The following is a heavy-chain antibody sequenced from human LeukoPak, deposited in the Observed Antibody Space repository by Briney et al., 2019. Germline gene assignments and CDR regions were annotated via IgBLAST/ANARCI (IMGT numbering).Heavy chain of an antibody. CDR1: SGSFSGYY. V-gene: IGHV4-34*01. J-gene: IGHJ4*02. CDR2: INHSGST. D-gene: IGHD1-26*01. Sequence: SETLSPTCAVYSGSFSGYYWSWIRQPPGKGLEWIGEINHSGSTNYNPSLKSRVTISVDTSKNQFSLKLSSVTAADTAVYYCARLRVGAFDYWGQGILVTVSS. CDR3: ARLRVGAFDY.